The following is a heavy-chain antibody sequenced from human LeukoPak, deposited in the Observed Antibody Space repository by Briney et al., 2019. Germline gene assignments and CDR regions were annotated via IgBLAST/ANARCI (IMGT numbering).Heavy chain of an antibody. CDR1: GFTFSNAW. CDR3: ATDGYCSGGSCYSYDN. CDR2: IKSKTDGGTT. V-gene: IGHV3-15*01. J-gene: IGHJ4*02. Sequence: GGSLRLSCAASGFTFSNAWMSWVRQAPGKGLEWVGRIKSKTDGGTTDYAAPVKGRFTISRDDSKNTLYLQMNSLKTEDTAVYYCATDGYCSGGSCYSYDNWGQGTLVTVSS. D-gene: IGHD2-15*01.